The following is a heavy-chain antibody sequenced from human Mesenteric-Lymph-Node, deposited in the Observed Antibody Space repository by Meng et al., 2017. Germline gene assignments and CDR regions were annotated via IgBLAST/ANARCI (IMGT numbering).Heavy chain of an antibody. Sequence: QVQLVESGGGVVQPGRSLRLSCAVSGFTFSSYGMHWVRQAPGKGLEWVAVIWYDGSNKNYADSVKGRFTISRDNSKNTLYLQMNSLRAEDTAVYYCARQGNYDSIGSLDYWGQGTLVTVSS. J-gene: IGHJ4*02. CDR2: IWYDGSNK. V-gene: IGHV3-33*01. D-gene: IGHD3-22*01. CDR3: ARQGNYDSIGSLDY. CDR1: GFTFSSYG.